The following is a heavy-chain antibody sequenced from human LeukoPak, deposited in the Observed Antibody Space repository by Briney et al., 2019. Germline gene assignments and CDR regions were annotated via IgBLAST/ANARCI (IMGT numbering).Heavy chain of an antibody. V-gene: IGHV3-30*01. CDR2: ISYDGSNK. Sequence: GGSLRLSCAASGFTFSSYAMHWVRPAPGKGLEWVAVISYDGSNKYYAASVKGRFTISRDNSKNTLYLQMNSLRAEDTAVYYCANAGDFDYWGQGTLVTVSS. D-gene: IGHD3-10*01. CDR1: GFTFSSYA. CDR3: ANAGDFDY. J-gene: IGHJ4*02.